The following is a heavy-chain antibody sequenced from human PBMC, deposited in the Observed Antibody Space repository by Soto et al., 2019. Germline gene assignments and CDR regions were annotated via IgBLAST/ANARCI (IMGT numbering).Heavy chain of an antibody. J-gene: IGHJ1*01. D-gene: IGHD3-22*01. CDR3: ARELDPTYYYDSSGYRSYFQH. CDR1: GFTFSSYG. Sequence: GGSLRLSCAASGFTFSSYGMHWVRQAPGKGLEWVAVIWYDGSNKYYADSVKGRFTISRDNSKNTLYLQMNSLRAEDTAVYYCARELDPTYYYDSSGYRSYFQHWGQGTLVTVSS. CDR2: IWYDGSNK. V-gene: IGHV3-33*01.